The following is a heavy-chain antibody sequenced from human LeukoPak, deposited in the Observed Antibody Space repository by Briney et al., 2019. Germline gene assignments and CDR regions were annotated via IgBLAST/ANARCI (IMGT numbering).Heavy chain of an antibody. CDR3: ARVIQYSSSWYGYYFDY. D-gene: IGHD6-13*01. V-gene: IGHV3-33*01. Sequence: GGSLRLYCAASGFTFRSYGMQGGRQAEGTLLDRVTVLWYDGSNKYYADSVKGRFTISRDNSKNTLYLQMNSLRAEDTAVYYCARVIQYSSSWYGYYFDYWGQGTLVTVSS. CDR1: GFTFRSYG. J-gene: IGHJ4*02. CDR2: LWYDGSNK.